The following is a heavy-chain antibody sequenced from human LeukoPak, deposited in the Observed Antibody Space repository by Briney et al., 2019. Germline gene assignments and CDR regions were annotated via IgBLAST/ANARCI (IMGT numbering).Heavy chain of an antibody. CDR2: IWYDGSNK. J-gene: IGHJ5*02. CDR3: ARVKQWLVRGRLSWFDP. CDR1: GFTFSSYG. D-gene: IGHD6-19*01. Sequence: PGRSLRLSCAASGFTFSSYGMHWVRQAPGKGLEWVAVIWYDGSNKYYADSVKGRFTISRDNSKNTLYLQMNSLRAEDTAVYYCARVKQWLVRGRLSWFDPWGQGTLVTVSS. V-gene: IGHV3-33*01.